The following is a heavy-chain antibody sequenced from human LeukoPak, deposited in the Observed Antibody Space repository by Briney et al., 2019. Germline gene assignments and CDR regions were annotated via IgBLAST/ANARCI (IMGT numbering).Heavy chain of an antibody. V-gene: IGHV4-59*01. CDR1: GGSISSYY. J-gene: IGHJ4*02. Sequence: SETLSLTCTVSGGSISSYYWSWIRQPPGKGLEWIGYIYYSGSTNYNPSLKSRVTISVDTSKNQFSLKLSSVTAADTAVYYCAREFLGSCGHFDYWGQGTLVTVSS. CDR2: IYYSGST. D-gene: IGHD2-21*01. CDR3: AREFLGSCGHFDY.